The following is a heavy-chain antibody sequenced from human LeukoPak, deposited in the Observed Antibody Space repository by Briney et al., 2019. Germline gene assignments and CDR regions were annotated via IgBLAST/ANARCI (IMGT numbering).Heavy chain of an antibody. D-gene: IGHD2-2*01. CDR3: ARGACSSTSCYCDY. J-gene: IGHJ4*02. CDR1: GGSFSGYY. CDR2: IYYSGST. Sequence: SETLSLTCAVYGGSFSGYYWSWIRQPPGKGLEWIGSIYYSGSTYYNPSLKSRVTISVDTSRNQFSLKLNSVTAADTAVYYCARGACSSTSCYCDYWGQGTLVTVSS. V-gene: IGHV4-34*01.